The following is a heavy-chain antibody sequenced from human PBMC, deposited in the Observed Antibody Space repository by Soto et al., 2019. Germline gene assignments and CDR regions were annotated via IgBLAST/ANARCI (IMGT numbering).Heavy chain of an antibody. D-gene: IGHD2-21*02. CDR2: ISGSGGST. V-gene: IGHV3-23*01. J-gene: IGHJ4*02. CDR3: ATGVSDYCGGDCYFDY. CDR1: GFTFSSYA. Sequence: GGSLRLSCAASGFTFSSYAMSWVRQAPGKGLEWVSAISGSGGSTYYADSVKGRFTISRDNSKNTLYLQMNSLRAEDTAVYYCATGVSDYCGGDCYFDYWGQGTLVTVSS.